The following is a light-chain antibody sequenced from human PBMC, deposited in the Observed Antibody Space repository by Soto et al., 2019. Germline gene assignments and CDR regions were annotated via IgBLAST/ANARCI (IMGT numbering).Light chain of an antibody. J-gene: IGKJ1*01. V-gene: IGKV3-20*01. CDR3: QQYYASSWT. CDR1: RSINSTY. CDR2: AAS. Sequence: EIVLTQSPGTLSLSPGETATLSCRARRSINSTYLAWYRQKPGQAPRLLIYAASSRATGIPDRFSGSGSGTDFTLTISRLEPEDFAVYYCQQYYASSWTFGQGTRVEIK.